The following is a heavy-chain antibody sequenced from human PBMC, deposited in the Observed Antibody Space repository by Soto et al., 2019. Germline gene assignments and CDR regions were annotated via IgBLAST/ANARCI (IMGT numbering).Heavy chain of an antibody. CDR1: GFTFSSYG. Sequence: QVQLVESGGGVVQPGRSLRLSCAASGFTFSSYGMHWVRQAPGKGLEWVAVISYDGSNKYYADSVKGRFTISRDNSKNTLYLQMNSLRAEDTAVYYCAKDLSEGWLRLGAPDYWGQGTLVTVSS. CDR2: ISYDGSNK. D-gene: IGHD5-12*01. CDR3: AKDLSEGWLRLGAPDY. J-gene: IGHJ4*02. V-gene: IGHV3-30*18.